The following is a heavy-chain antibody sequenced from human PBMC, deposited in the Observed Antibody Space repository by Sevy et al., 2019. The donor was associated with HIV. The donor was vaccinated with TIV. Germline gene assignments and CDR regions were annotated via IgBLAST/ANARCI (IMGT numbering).Heavy chain of an antibody. V-gene: IGHV3-23*01. Sequence: GGSLRLSCEASGFSFSNYGMNWVRQAPGKGLEWVSGISGSGGSGDKTNYADPVKGRFTISRDDSKNSLYLQLNSLRAEDTAIYYCARKYDSSGYFDYWGQGTLVTVSS. CDR3: ARKYDSSGYFDY. CDR2: ISGSGGSGDKT. D-gene: IGHD3-22*01. CDR1: GFSFSNYG. J-gene: IGHJ4*02.